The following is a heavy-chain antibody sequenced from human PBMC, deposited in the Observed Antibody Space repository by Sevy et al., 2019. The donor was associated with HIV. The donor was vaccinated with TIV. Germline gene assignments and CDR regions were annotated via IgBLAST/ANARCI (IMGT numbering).Heavy chain of an antibody. Sequence: GGSLRLSCAASGFTFSNAWMSWVRQAPGKGLEWVGRIKSKTEGATRDFAAPVKGRLLISRDDSRNTVYLQMNSLKTENTAVYYCTAGVGASDFDYWGQGTLVTVSS. CDR2: IKSKTEGATR. CDR3: TAGVGASDFDY. V-gene: IGHV3-15*01. J-gene: IGHJ4*02. D-gene: IGHD1-26*01. CDR1: GFTFSNAW.